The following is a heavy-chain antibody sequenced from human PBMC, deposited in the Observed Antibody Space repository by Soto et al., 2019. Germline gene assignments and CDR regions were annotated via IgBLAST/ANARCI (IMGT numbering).Heavy chain of an antibody. CDR3: ARADIVVVPAAMGWFDP. Sequence: SETLSLTCTVSGGSISSYYGSWIRQPPGKGLEWIGYIYYSGSTNYNPSLKSRVTISVDTSKNQFSLKLSSVTAADTAVYYCARADIVVVPAAMGWFDPWGQGTLVTVSS. CDR2: IYYSGST. V-gene: IGHV4-59*08. D-gene: IGHD2-2*01. J-gene: IGHJ5*02. CDR1: GGSISSYY.